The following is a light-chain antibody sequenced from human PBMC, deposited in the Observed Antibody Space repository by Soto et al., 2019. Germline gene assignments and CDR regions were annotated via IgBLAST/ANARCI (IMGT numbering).Light chain of an antibody. Sequence: QSVLTQPPSVSGAPGQRVTISCTGSSSNIGAGYDDHWYQQLPGTAPKLLIFGNNNRPSGVPDRFSGSQSGASASLAITGLLAEDEADYYCQSYDDSLRGVFGGGTKVTVL. CDR3: QSYDDSLRGV. CDR2: GNN. J-gene: IGLJ2*01. V-gene: IGLV1-40*01. CDR1: SSNIGAGYD.